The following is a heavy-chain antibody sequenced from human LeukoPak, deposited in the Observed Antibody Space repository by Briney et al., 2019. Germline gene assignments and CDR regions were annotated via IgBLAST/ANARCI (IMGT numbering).Heavy chain of an antibody. CDR2: INHSGST. J-gene: IGHJ4*02. CDR1: GGSFSGYY. Sequence: SETLSLTCAVYGGSFSGYYWSWIRQPPGKGLEWIGEINHSGSTNYNPSLKSRVTISVDTSKNQFSLKLSSVTAADTAVYYCERGSGRYSSSSVYWGQGTLVTVSS. V-gene: IGHV4-34*01. CDR3: ERGSGRYSSSSVY. D-gene: IGHD6-13*01.